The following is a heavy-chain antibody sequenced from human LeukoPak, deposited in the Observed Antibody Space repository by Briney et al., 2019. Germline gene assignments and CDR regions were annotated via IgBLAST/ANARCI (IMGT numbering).Heavy chain of an antibody. Sequence: GESLKISCKGSGYSFTSYWIGWVRQMPGRGLEWMGIIYPGDSDTRYSPSFQGQVTISADKSISTAYLQWSSLKASDTAMYYCARLRSAPRIAVAGTKGVNNWFDPWGQGTLVTVSS. CDR1: GYSFTSYW. V-gene: IGHV5-51*01. J-gene: IGHJ5*02. CDR3: ARLRSAPRIAVAGTKGVNNWFDP. D-gene: IGHD6-19*01. CDR2: IYPGDSDT.